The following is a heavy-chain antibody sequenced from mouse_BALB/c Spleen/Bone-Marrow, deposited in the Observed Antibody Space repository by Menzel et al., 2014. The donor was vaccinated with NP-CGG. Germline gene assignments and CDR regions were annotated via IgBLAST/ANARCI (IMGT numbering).Heavy chain of an antibody. Sequence: QVHVKQSGAELVRPGSSVKISCKASGYAFSNYWMNWVKQRPGQGLEWIGQIFPGDGDTNYNGKFKGKATLTADKSSSTAYMQLNSLTSEDSAVYFCARSNYGYDVYFDYWGLGTTLTVSS. D-gene: IGHD2-2*01. CDR1: GYAFSNYW. V-gene: IGHV1-80*01. J-gene: IGHJ2*01. CDR2: IFPGDGDT. CDR3: ARSNYGYDVYFDY.